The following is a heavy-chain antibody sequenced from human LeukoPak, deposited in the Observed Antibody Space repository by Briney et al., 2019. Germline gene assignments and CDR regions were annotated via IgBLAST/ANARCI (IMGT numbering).Heavy chain of an antibody. V-gene: IGHV1-2*02. D-gene: IGHD1-26*01. J-gene: IGHJ6*02. CDR2: INPNSGGT. CDR1: GYTFTGYY. Sequence: GASVKVSCKASGYTFTGYYMHWVRQAPGQGLEWMGWINPNSGGTNYAQKFQGRVTMTRDTSISTAYMELSRLRSDDTAVYYCARALELKYYYGMDVWGQGTTVTVSS. CDR3: ARALELKYYYGMDV.